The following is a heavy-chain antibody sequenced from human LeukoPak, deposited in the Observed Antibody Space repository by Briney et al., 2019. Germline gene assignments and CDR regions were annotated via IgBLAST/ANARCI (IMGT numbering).Heavy chain of an antibody. Sequence: GASVKVPRKASGGTFSSYAISWVRQAPGQGLEWMGGIIPIFDTANYAQKFQGRVTMTTDTSTSTAYMELRSLRSDDTAVYYCARDSDYYYDSSGYYSSHWGQGTLVTVSS. J-gene: IGHJ4*02. CDR3: ARDSDYYYDSSGYYSSH. V-gene: IGHV1-69*05. D-gene: IGHD3-22*01. CDR1: GGTFSSYA. CDR2: IIPIFDTA.